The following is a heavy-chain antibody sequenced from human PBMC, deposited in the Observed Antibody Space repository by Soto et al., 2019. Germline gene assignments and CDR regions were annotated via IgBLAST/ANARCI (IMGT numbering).Heavy chain of an antibody. J-gene: IGHJ4*02. V-gene: IGHV4-59*01. CDR3: ARDQGYGGKGYYFDY. D-gene: IGHD4-17*01. CDR1: GGSISSYY. CDR2: IYYSGST. Sequence: QVQLRESGPGLVKPSETLSLTCTVSGGSISSYYWSWIRQPPGKGLEWIGYIYYSGSTNYNPSLKSRVSISVDTSKNQFSLKLSSVTAADTAVYYCARDQGYGGKGYYFDYWGQGTLVTVSS.